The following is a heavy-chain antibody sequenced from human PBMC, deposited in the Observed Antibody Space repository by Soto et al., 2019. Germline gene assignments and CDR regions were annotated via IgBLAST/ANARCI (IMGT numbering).Heavy chain of an antibody. CDR2: ILADYNT. CDR1: GFTFSDYT. V-gene: IGHV3-23*01. CDR3: ARRTSGYFAY. J-gene: IGHJ4*02. D-gene: IGHD6-19*01. Sequence: EVQLLQSGGGLVQPGGSLTLSCAASGFTFSDYTMSWVRQAPGAALESISAILADYNTYYTDSVRGRFTIASDNSKNTLYLEMNSLRAEDTAVYYCARRTSGYFAYWGQGALVTVSS.